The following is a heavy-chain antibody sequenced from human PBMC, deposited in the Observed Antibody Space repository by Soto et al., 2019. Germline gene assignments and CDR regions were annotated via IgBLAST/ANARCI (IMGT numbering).Heavy chain of an antibody. CDR1: GYTFTNFG. J-gene: IGHJ5*02. CDR3: ARVIQGVEAWFDP. CDR2: ISAYTDTP. Sequence: ASVKVSCKASGYTFTNFGVTWVRRAPGQGLEWMGWISAYTDTPNYAQKFQGRVTMTIDTSTSTAYMDLRSLTSDDTAVYYCARVIQGVEAWFDPWGPGPLVTVSS. V-gene: IGHV1-18*01. D-gene: IGHD1-1*01.